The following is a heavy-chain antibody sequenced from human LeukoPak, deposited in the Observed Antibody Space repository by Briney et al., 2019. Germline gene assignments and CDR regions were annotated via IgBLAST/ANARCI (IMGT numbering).Heavy chain of an antibody. Sequence: PGGSLRLSCAASGFTFSSYSMNWVRQTPGKGLEWVSSISSSSTYIYYADSVKGRFTISRDNAKNSLYLQMNSLRAEDTAVYYCARDVLDYYDSSGYYLSEYFDYWGQGTLVTVSS. CDR1: GFTFSSYS. V-gene: IGHV3-21*01. D-gene: IGHD3-22*01. J-gene: IGHJ4*02. CDR2: ISSSSTYI. CDR3: ARDVLDYYDSSGYYLSEYFDY.